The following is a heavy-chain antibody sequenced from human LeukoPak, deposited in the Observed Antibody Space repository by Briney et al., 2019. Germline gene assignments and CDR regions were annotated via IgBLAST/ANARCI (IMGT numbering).Heavy chain of an antibody. J-gene: IGHJ4*02. CDR2: ITNDGSRT. CDR1: AFTFGEYW. Sequence: GGSLRLSCTASAFTFGEYWMHWVRQPPGKGLVWVSRITNDGSRTEYADSVKGRFTISRDNAKNTLYLQMDSLRPEDTAVYYCARDLGGPDYWGQGTLVTVSS. D-gene: IGHD3-16*01. CDR3: ARDLGGPDY. V-gene: IGHV3-74*03.